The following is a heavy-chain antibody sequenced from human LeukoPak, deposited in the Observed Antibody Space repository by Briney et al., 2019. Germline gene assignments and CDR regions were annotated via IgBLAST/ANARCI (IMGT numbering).Heavy chain of an antibody. Sequence: TGGSLRLSCAACGFTFRSYAMHWVRQAPGKGLEWVAVISYDGSNKYYADSVKGRFTISRDNSKNTLYLQMNSLRAEDTAVYYCASRVATIAAAGKIDYWGQGTLVTVSS. CDR3: ASRVATIAAAGKIDY. D-gene: IGHD6-13*01. CDR2: ISYDGSNK. CDR1: GFTFRSYA. J-gene: IGHJ4*02. V-gene: IGHV3-30-3*01.